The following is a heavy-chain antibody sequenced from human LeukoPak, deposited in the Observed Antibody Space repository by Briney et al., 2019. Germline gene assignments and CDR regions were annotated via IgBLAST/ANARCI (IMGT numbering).Heavy chain of an antibody. J-gene: IGHJ4*02. CDR2: IYYSGST. Sequence: PSETLSLTCTVSGGSISSYYWSWIRQPPGKGLEWIGYIYYSGSTNYNPSLKSRVTISVDTSKNQFSLKLSSVTAADTAVYYCARSPYCGGDCHLDYWGQGTLVTVSS. CDR3: ARSPYCGGDCHLDY. D-gene: IGHD2-21*02. V-gene: IGHV4-59*08. CDR1: GGSISSYY.